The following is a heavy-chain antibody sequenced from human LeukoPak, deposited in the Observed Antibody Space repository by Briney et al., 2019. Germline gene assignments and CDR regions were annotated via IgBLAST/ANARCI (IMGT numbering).Heavy chain of an antibody. J-gene: IGHJ4*02. V-gene: IGHV4-59*01. D-gene: IGHD5-18*01. Sequence: SETLSLTCTVSGGSISSYYWSWIRQPPGKGLEWIGYIYYSRSTNYNPSLKSRVTISVDTSKNQFSLKLSSVTAADTAVYYCARGAAMVTFFDYWGQGTLVTVSS. CDR2: IYYSRST. CDR3: ARGAAMVTFFDY. CDR1: GGSISSYY.